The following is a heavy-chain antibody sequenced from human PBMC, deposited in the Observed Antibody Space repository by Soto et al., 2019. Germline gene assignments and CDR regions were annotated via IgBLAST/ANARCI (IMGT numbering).Heavy chain of an antibody. CDR1: GFTFNDAW. Sequence: GSLRLSCAASGFTFNDAWMTWVRQAPGKGLEWVGRIKTKTDGGTTDYAAPVKGRFTISRDDSKNTVYLQMSSLKIEDTGVYYCTTERCTGTNCYVKNAFDSWGQGTMVTVSS. D-gene: IGHD2-2*01. J-gene: IGHJ3*02. V-gene: IGHV3-15*01. CDR3: TTERCTGTNCYVKNAFDS. CDR2: IKTKTDGGTT.